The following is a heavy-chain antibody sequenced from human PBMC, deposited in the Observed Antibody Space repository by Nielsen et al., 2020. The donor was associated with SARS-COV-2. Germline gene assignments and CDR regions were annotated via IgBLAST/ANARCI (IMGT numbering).Heavy chain of an antibody. CDR1: GFTFSSYA. CDR2: ISGSGGST. D-gene: IGHD3-16*01. J-gene: IGHJ4*02. V-gene: IGHV3-23*01. CDR3: AKDLKWGSLKPSNYFDY. Sequence: GESLKISCAASGFTFSSYAMSWVRQAPGKGLEWVSAISGSGGSTYYADSVKGRFTISRDNSKNTLYLQMNSLRAEDTAVYYCAKDLKWGSLKPSNYFDYWGQGTLVTVSS.